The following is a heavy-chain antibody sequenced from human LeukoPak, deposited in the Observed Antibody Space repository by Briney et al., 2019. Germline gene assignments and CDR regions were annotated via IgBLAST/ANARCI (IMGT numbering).Heavy chain of an antibody. Sequence: GESLKISCKGSGSSFTSYWIGWVRQMPGKGLEWMGIIYPGDFDTRYSPSFQGQVTISADKSISTAYLQWSSLKASDTAMYYCARQTDCSSTSCYDYWGQGTLVTVSS. CDR3: ARQTDCSSTSCYDY. D-gene: IGHD2-2*01. CDR1: GSSFTSYW. J-gene: IGHJ4*02. V-gene: IGHV5-51*01. CDR2: IYPGDFDT.